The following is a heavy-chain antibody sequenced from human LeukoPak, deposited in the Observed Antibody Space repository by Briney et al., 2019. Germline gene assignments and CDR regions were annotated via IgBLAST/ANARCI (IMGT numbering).Heavy chain of an antibody. CDR2: INPSGGST. V-gene: IGHV1-46*01. Sequence: ASVKVSCRASGYTFTSYYMHWVRQAPGQGLEWMGIINPSGGSTSYAQKFQCRVTMTRDMSTSTVYMELSSLRSEDTAVYYCARVSRSDSSRIHVSDPWGQGTLVTVSS. J-gene: IGHJ5*02. CDR3: ARVSRSDSSRIHVSDP. CDR1: GYTFTSYY. D-gene: IGHD3-22*01.